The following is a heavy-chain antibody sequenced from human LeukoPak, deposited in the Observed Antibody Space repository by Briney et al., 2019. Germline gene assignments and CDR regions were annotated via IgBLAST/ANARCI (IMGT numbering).Heavy chain of an antibody. V-gene: IGHV3-48*01. Sequence: GGSLRLSCAASGFTLSSYEMNWVRQAPGKGLEWVSYISSSSSTIYYADSVKGRFTISRDNAKNSLYLQMNSLRAEETAVYYCARTGHSSGWSAYFDYWGQGTLVTVSS. CDR3: ARTGHSSGWSAYFDY. CDR1: GFTLSSYE. CDR2: ISSSSSTI. D-gene: IGHD6-19*01. J-gene: IGHJ4*02.